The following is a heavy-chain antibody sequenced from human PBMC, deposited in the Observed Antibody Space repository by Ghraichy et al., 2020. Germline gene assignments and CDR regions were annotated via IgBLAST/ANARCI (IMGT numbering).Heavy chain of an antibody. V-gene: IGHV4-39*01. CDR1: GGSISSSSYY. Sequence: SETLSLTCTVSGGSISSSSYYWGWIRQPPGKGLEWIGSIYYSGSTYYNPSLKSRVTISVDTSKNQFSLKLSSVTAADTAVYYCARLVGDSSGCVGPFDYWGQGTLVTVSS. CDR3: ARLVGDSSGCVGPFDY. CDR2: IYYSGST. D-gene: IGHD3-22*01. J-gene: IGHJ4*02.